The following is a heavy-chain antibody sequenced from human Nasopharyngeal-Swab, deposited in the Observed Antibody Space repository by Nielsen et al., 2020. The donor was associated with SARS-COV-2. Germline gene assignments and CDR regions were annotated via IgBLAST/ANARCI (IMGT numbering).Heavy chain of an antibody. CDR3: ARDFENIVVVPAAHGIYYYYYMDV. Sequence: WVRQAPGQGLEWMGWINTNTGNPTYAQGFTGRFVFSLDTSVSTAYLQISNLKAEDTAVYYCARDFENIVVVPAAHGIYYYYYMDVWGKGTTVPSP. D-gene: IGHD2-2*01. V-gene: IGHV7-4-1*02. J-gene: IGHJ6*03. CDR2: INTNTGNP.